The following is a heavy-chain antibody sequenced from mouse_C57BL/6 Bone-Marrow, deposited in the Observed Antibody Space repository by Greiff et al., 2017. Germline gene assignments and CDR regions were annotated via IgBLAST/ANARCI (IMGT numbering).Heavy chain of an antibody. V-gene: IGHV1-69*01. J-gene: IGHJ3*01. CDR3: ARDDYSPWFAY. D-gene: IGHD2-12*01. CDR2: IDPSDSYT. Sequence: PGQGLEWIGEIDPSDSYTNYNQKFKGKSTLTVDKSSSTAYMQLSSLTSEDSAVYYCARDDYSPWFAYWGQGTLVTVSA.